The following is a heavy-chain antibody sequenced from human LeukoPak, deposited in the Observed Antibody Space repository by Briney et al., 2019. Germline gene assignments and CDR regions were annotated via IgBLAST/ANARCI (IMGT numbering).Heavy chain of an antibody. CDR1: GFTFSSYA. V-gene: IGHV3-23*01. CDR2: ISGSGGST. Sequence: PGGSLRLSCAASGFTFSSYAMSWVRQAPGKGLEWVSAISGSGGSTYYADSVKGRFTISRDNSKNTLYLQMNSLRAEDTAVYYCAKLLGYCSSTSCYYPDYWGQGTLVTVSS. D-gene: IGHD2-2*01. J-gene: IGHJ4*02. CDR3: AKLLGYCSSTSCYYPDY.